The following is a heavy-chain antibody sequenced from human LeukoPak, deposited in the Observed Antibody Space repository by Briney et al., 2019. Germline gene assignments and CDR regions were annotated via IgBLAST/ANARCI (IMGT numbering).Heavy chain of an antibody. CDR3: AGKDYGSGSLSRSFDY. D-gene: IGHD3-10*01. CDR1: GGSISSYY. J-gene: IGHJ4*02. Sequence: SETLSLTCTVSGGSISSYYWSWIRQPPGKGLEWIGYIYYSGSTNYNPSLKSRVTISVDKSKNQFSLKLSSVTAADTAMYYCAGKDYGSGSLSRSFDYWGQGSLVTVSS. V-gene: IGHV4-59*12. CDR2: IYYSGST.